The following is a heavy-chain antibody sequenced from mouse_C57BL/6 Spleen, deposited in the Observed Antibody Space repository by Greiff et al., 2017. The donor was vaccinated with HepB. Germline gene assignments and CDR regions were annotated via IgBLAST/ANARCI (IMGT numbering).Heavy chain of an antibody. CDR1: GFTFSSYA. CDR3: ARESGYYFDY. Sequence: EVKLLESGGGLVKPGGSLKLSCAASGFTFSSYAMSWVRQTPEKRLEWVATISDGGSYTYYPANVKGRFTISRDNAKNNLYLQMSHLKSEDTAMYYCARESGYYFDYWGQGTTLTVSS. J-gene: IGHJ2*01. CDR2: ISDGGSYT. D-gene: IGHD1-3*01. V-gene: IGHV5-4*01.